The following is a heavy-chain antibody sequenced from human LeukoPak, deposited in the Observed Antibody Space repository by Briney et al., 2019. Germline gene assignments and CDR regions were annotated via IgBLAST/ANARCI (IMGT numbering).Heavy chain of an antibody. CDR2: INRNSGDT. D-gene: IGHD2-8*01. Sequence: ASVKVSCKASGFTLIGHYLHWVRQAPGQWLQWMGWINRNSGDTKYAQNFQGRVTMTRDTSISTSYMELSSLRSDDTAVYYCATPWGCTRPDCPFLHWGQGTLVTVSS. CDR1: GFTLIGHY. CDR3: ATPWGCTRPDCPFLH. J-gene: IGHJ4*02. V-gene: IGHV1-2*02.